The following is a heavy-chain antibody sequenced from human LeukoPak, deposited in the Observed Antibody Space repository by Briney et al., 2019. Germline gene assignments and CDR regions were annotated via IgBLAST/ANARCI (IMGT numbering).Heavy chain of an antibody. D-gene: IGHD2-2*01. J-gene: IGHJ4*02. CDR3: AKVHLGYCSSTSCYFFDY. CDR2: IRYDGSNK. Sequence: GGSLRLSCAASGFTFSSYGMHWVRQAPGKGLEWVAFIRYDGSNKYYADSVKGRFTISRDNSKNTLYLQMNSLRAEDTAVYYCAKVHLGYCSSTSCYFFDYWGQGTLVTVSS. CDR1: GFTFSSYG. V-gene: IGHV3-30*02.